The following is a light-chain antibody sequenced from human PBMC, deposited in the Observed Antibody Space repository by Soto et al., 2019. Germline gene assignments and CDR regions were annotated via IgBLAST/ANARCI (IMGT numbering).Light chain of an antibody. V-gene: IGLV2-14*01. CDR2: EVS. CDR3: SSYTSSSTYV. CDR1: SSDVGGYNY. Sequence: QSALTQPASVSGSPGQSITISCTGTSSDVGGYNYVSWYQQHPDKAPKLMIYEVSNRPSGVSNRFSGSKSGNTASLTISGLQAEDEADYYCSSYTSSSTYVFGSGTKLTVL. J-gene: IGLJ1*01.